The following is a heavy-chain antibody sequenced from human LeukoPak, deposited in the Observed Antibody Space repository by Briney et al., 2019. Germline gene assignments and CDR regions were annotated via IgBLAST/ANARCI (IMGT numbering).Heavy chain of an antibody. Sequence: SETLSLTCTVSGGSISSYYWSWIRQPPGKGLEWIGYIYYSGSTNYNPSLKSRVTISVDTSKNQFSLKLSSVTAADTAVYYCARESYDDGAFDIWGQGTMVTVSS. J-gene: IGHJ3*02. V-gene: IGHV4-59*12. CDR3: ARESYDDGAFDI. CDR2: IYYSGST. CDR1: GGSISSYY. D-gene: IGHD1-26*01.